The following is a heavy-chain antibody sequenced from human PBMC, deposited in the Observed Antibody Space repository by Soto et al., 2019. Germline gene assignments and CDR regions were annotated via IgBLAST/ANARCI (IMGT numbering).Heavy chain of an antibody. Sequence: GWSLRLCCAASGFSCDDYSMHWVRQAPGKGLEWVSLINWDGSNTYYADSVKGRFTISRDNSRNSVYLEMNSLRTEDTALYLCAKSSTQHGWTDGFDSWGKGSSVTVS. CDR3: AKSSTQHGWTDGFDS. CDR1: GFSCDDYS. J-gene: IGHJ4*02. CDR2: INWDGSNT. D-gene: IGHD1-1*01. V-gene: IGHV3-43*01.